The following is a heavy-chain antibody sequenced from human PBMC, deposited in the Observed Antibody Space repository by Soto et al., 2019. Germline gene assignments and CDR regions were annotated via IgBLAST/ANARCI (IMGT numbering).Heavy chain of an antibody. CDR2: IIPIFGTA. V-gene: IGHV1-69*13. D-gene: IGHD3-3*01. CDR3: ATRRYYDFWSGYSATNYYYYYGMDV. J-gene: IGHJ6*02. CDR1: GGTFSSYA. Sequence: ASVTGSWKGSGGTFSSYAVSWVRQATGQGLEWMGGIIPIFGTANYAQKFQGRVTITADESTSTAYMELSSLRSEDTAVYYCATRRYYDFWSGYSATNYYYYYGMDVWGQGTTVTVSS.